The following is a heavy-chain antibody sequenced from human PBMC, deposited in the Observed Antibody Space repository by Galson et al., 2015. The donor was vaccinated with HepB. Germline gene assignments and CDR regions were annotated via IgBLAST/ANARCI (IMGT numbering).Heavy chain of an antibody. CDR1: GFTFSSYS. CDR2: ISSSSSYI. J-gene: IGHJ6*02. CDR3: ARDGYYYGSGSHYYYGMDV. V-gene: IGHV3-21*01. D-gene: IGHD3-10*01. Sequence: SLRLSCAASGFTFSSYSMNWVRQAPGKGLEWVSSISSSSSYIYYADSVKGRFTISRDNAKNSLYLQMNSLRAEDTAVYYCARDGYYYGSGSHYYYGMDVWGQGTTVTVSS.